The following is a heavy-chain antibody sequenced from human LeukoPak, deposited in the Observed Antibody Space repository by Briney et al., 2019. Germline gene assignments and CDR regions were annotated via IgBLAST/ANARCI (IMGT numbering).Heavy chain of an antibody. CDR1: GYSISSAYY. CDR3: ARSSGSGSLDGLDV. CDR2: IYHTGST. J-gene: IGHJ6*02. D-gene: IGHD3-10*01. V-gene: IGHV4-38-2*02. Sequence: SETLSLTCTVSGYSISSAYYWGWIRQPPGKGLEWIGSIYHTGSTYYNPSLKSRVSISLDTSKNQFSLRLNSGTAADTALYYCARSSGSGSLDGLDVWGQGTTVTVSS.